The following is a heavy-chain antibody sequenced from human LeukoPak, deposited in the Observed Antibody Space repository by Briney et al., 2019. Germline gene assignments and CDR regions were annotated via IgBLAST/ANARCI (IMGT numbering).Heavy chain of an antibody. CDR3: ATSLRFLEWLLY. V-gene: IGHV1-46*01. CDR1: GYTFTSYY. Sequence: ASVKVSCKASGYTFTSYYMHWVRQAPGQGLEWMGIINPSGGSTSYAQKFQGRVTMTRDTSMSTVYMELSSLRSEDTAVYYCATSLRFLEWLLYWGQGTLVTVSS. D-gene: IGHD3-3*01. CDR2: INPSGGST. J-gene: IGHJ4*02.